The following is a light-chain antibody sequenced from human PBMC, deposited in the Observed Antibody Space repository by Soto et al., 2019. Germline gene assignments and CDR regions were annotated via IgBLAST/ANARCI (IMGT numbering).Light chain of an antibody. CDR2: GAS. CDR1: QSVGSQ. CDR3: QQYNTWPLT. Sequence: EIVMTQSPATLSVSPGESATLSCRASQSVGSQIAWYQQRPGQAPRLLVHGASTRATAIPASFSGSGSGTEFTLTISSLQSEDFAVYYCQQYNTWPLTFGGGTKVEIK. J-gene: IGKJ4*01. V-gene: IGKV3-15*01.